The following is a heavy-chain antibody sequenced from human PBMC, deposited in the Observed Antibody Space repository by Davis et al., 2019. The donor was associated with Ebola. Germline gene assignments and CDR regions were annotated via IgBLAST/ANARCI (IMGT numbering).Heavy chain of an antibody. V-gene: IGHV3-30*03. CDR3: AREGDTYYDFWSGYFDY. CDR2: ISYDGTNK. Sequence: GGSLRLSCAASGFTFSTYTMTWVRQAPGKGLEWVAVISYDGTNKYYADSVKGRFTISRDNSKNTLYLQMNSLRDEDTAVYYCAREGDTYYDFWSGYFDYWGQGTLVTVSS. J-gene: IGHJ4*02. CDR1: GFTFSTYT. D-gene: IGHD3-3*01.